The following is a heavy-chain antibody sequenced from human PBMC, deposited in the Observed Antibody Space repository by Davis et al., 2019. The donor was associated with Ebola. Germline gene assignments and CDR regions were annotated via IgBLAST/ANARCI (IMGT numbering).Heavy chain of an antibody. Sequence: PSETLSLTCTVSGGSISPYYWSWIRQTPGKGLDWIGYVEHHGRTEYIPSFNSRVTISVDTSKNQFSLKLSSVTAADTAVYYCARSLESYGDLDYWGQGTLVTVSS. V-gene: IGHV4-59*01. J-gene: IGHJ4*02. D-gene: IGHD4-17*01. CDR2: VEHHGRT. CDR3: ARSLESYGDLDY. CDR1: GGSISPYY.